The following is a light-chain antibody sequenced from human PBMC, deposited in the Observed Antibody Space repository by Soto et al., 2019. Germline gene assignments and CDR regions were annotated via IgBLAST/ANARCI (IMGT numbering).Light chain of an antibody. Sequence: DIQMTQSPSSLSASVGDRVTITCRASQSISSYLKCYQQKPGKAPKLLIYAASSLQIGVPSRFSGSGSGTDFTLTISSLQPEDFATYYCQQSYSTPRRTFGQGTKVDIK. CDR1: QSISSY. CDR2: AAS. CDR3: QQSYSTPRRT. J-gene: IGKJ1*01. V-gene: IGKV1-39*01.